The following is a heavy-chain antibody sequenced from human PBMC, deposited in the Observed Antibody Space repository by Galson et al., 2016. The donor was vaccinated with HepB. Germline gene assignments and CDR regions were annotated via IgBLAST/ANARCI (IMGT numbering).Heavy chain of an antibody. CDR2: ITIRFENT. J-gene: IGHJ4*02. Sequence: SLRLSCAASGFTFGSSVMTWVRQAPGKGLEWVSSITIRFENTYYADSVKGRFTISTDSFKNTLYLQMNDVRAEDTAIYYCAKDITTYYFGSGSFYNWGQGSLVTVSS. D-gene: IGHD3-10*01. V-gene: IGHV3-23*01. CDR3: AKDITTYYFGSGSFYN. CDR1: GFTFGSSV.